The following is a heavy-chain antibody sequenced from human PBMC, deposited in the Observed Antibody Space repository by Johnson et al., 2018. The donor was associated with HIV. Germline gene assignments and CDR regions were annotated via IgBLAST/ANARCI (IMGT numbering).Heavy chain of an antibody. D-gene: IGHD4-23*01. J-gene: IGHJ3*02. CDR1: GFTVSSNY. Sequence: VQLVESGGGLIQPGGSLRLSCAASGFTVSSNYMSWVRQAPGKGLEWVSGINWNGGSPSYADSVKGRFTISRDNAKNSLYLQMNSLRAEDTAVYYCAKAGNGDAFDIWGQGTLVFVSS. CDR3: AKAGNGDAFDI. CDR2: INWNGGSP. V-gene: IGHV3-66*03.